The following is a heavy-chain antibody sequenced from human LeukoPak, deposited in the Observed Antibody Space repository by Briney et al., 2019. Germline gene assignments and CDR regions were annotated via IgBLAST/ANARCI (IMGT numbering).Heavy chain of an antibody. CDR3: ARQNGNHGGDAFDV. V-gene: IGHV4-59*08. J-gene: IGHJ3*01. Sequence: SETLSLTCTVSGGSISSYYWIWIRQPPEKGLEWIGYIYYTGSTTYNPSLKSRVTMSVDTSKSQYSLKVNAVTAADRAVYCCARQNGNHGGDAFDVWGQARMVTVCS. D-gene: IGHD3-16*01. CDR2: IYYTGST. CDR1: GGSISSYY.